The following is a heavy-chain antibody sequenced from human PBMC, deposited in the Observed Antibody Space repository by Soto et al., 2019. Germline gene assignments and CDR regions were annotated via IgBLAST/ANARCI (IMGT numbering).Heavy chain of an antibody. V-gene: IGHV5-51*01. CDR3: ARLMTAAGIEYGMDV. Sequence: PGESLKISCKGSGYSITSYGIGWVRQMPGKGLEWMGIIYPGDSDTRYSPSFQGQVTISADKSISTAYLQWSSLKASDTAMYYCARLMTAAGIEYGMDVWGQGTTVTVSS. CDR2: IYPGDSDT. J-gene: IGHJ6*02. D-gene: IGHD6-13*01. CDR1: GYSITSYG.